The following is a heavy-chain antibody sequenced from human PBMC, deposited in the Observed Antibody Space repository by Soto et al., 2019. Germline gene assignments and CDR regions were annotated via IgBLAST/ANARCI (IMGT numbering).Heavy chain of an antibody. Sequence: QVPLVQSGAEVKQPGASVKVSCKASGDTFTSYDINWVRQAAGQGLEWMGWMNPNSGNTGYAQKFQGRVTMTRNTSISTAYMELNSLRSDDTAVYYCARNKQQLRWFDPWGQGTLVTVSS. J-gene: IGHJ5*02. V-gene: IGHV1-8*01. CDR2: MNPNSGNT. CDR3: ARNKQQLRWFDP. CDR1: GDTFTSYD. D-gene: IGHD6-13*01.